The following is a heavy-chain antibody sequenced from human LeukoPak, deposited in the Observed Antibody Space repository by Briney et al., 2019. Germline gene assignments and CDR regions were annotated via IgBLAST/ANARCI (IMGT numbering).Heavy chain of an antibody. V-gene: IGHV3-53*01. D-gene: IGHD1-26*01. CDR3: AREGGGRADFDY. J-gene: IGHJ4*02. CDR1: GFTVSSNY. Sequence: GGSLRLSCAASGFTVSSNYMSWVRQAPGKGLEWVSVTYSGGSTYYADSVKGRFTISRDNSKNTLYLQMNSLRAEDTAVYYCAREGGGRADFDYWGQGTLVTVSS. CDR2: TYSGGST.